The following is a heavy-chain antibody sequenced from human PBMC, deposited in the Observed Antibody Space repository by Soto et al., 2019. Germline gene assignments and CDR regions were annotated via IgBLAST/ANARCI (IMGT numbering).Heavy chain of an antibody. CDR2: INAGNGNT. Sequence: ASVKVSCKASGYTFTGYYMHWVRQDPGQGLEWMAWINAGNGNTKYSQKFQGRVTITRDTSASTAYMELSRLTFDDTAVYYCAREYISSWFDYWGQGTLVTVSS. V-gene: IGHV1-3*01. CDR1: GYTFTGYY. J-gene: IGHJ5*01. CDR3: AREYISSWFDY. D-gene: IGHD6-13*01.